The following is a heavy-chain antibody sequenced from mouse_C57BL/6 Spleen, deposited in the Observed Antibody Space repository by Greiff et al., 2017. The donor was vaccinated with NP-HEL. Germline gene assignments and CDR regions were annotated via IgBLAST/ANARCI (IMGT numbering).Heavy chain of an antibody. CDR1: GYTFTSYT. V-gene: IGHV1-4*01. Sequence: QVQLKESGAELARPGASVKMSCKASGYTFTSYTMHWVKQRPGQGLEWIGYINPSSGYTKYNQKFKDKATLTADKSSSTAYMQLSSLTSEDSAVYYCARGYGSSSLYAMDYWGQGTSVTVSS. J-gene: IGHJ4*01. D-gene: IGHD1-1*01. CDR3: ARGYGSSSLYAMDY. CDR2: INPSSGYT.